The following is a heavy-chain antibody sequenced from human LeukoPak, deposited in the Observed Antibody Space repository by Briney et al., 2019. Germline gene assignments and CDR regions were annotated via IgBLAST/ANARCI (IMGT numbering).Heavy chain of an antibody. Sequence: PSETLSLTCTVSGGSISSYYWSWIRQPPGKGLEWLGYIYYSGSTNYNPSLKSRVTISVDTSKNQFSLKLSSVTAADTAVYYCARSASDFWSGYSIDYWGQGTLVTVSS. CDR3: ARSASDFWSGYSIDY. D-gene: IGHD3-3*01. V-gene: IGHV4-59*01. CDR1: GGSISSYY. J-gene: IGHJ4*02. CDR2: IYYSGST.